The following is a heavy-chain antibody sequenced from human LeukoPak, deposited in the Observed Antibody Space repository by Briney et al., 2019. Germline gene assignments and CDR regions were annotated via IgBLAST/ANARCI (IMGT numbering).Heavy chain of an antibody. CDR1: GFTFSSYG. CDR2: IWYDGSSK. CDR3: TKDPANYYDSSGSDAFDI. D-gene: IGHD3-22*01. J-gene: IGHJ3*02. Sequence: GGSLRLSCVASGFTFSSYGMHWVRQAPGKGLEWVTFIWYDGSSKNYADSVKGRFTISRDNSKNTLYLQMNSLRAEDTAVYYCTKDPANYYDSSGSDAFDIWGQGTMVTVSS. V-gene: IGHV3-30*02.